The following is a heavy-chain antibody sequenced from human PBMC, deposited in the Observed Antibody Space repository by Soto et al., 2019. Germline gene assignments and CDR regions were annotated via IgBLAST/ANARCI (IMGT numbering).Heavy chain of an antibody. J-gene: IGHJ5*02. CDR3: ARLRPMTGTTDWFDP. V-gene: IGHV4-59*08. Sequence: PSETLSLTCTVSGGSISSYYWSWIRQPPGKGLEWIGYIYYSGSTNYNPSLKSRVTISVDTSKNQFSLKLTSVTAADTAVYYCARLRPMTGTTDWFDPGAREHWSPSPQ. CDR2: IYYSGST. D-gene: IGHD1-20*01. CDR1: GGSISSYY.